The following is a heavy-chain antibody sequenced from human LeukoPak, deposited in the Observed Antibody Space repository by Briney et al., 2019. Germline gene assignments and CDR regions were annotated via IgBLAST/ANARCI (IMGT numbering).Heavy chain of an antibody. CDR3: ARVRNWNYDAFDI. J-gene: IGHJ3*02. CDR2: ISSSGSTI. V-gene: IGHV3-11*04. CDR1: GFTFSDYY. Sequence: GGSLRLSCAASGFTFSDYYMSWIRQAPGKGLEWVSYISSSGSTIYYADSVKGRFTISRDNAKNSLYLQMNSLRAEDTAVYYCARVRNWNYDAFDIWGQGTMVTVSS. D-gene: IGHD1-7*01.